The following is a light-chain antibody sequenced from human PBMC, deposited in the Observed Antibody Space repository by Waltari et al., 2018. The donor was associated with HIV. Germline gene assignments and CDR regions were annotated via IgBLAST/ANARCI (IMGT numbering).Light chain of an antibody. J-gene: IGLJ3*02. CDR2: RND. V-gene: IGLV1-47*01. CDR1: LSNLGGNF. Sequence: QSVVTQPPSASGTPGQNISISCSGDLSNLGGNFASWYQQRPGTAPRLLIYRNDQRPSGVPDRFSGSKSATSASLAISGLRSEDEADYHCSTWDNSLSHWVFGGGTKVTVL. CDR3: STWDNSLSHWV.